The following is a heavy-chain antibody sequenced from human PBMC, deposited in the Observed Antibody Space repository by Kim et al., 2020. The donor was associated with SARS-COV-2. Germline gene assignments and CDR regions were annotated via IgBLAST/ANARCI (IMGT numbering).Heavy chain of an antibody. D-gene: IGHD3-3*01. Sequence: ASVKVSCKASGYTFTSYVMNWVRQAPGQGLEWMGWINTNTGNPTYAQGFTGRFVFSLDTSVSTAYLQISSLKAEDTAVYYCAITSLRFLEWLLRWGQGTLVTVSS. V-gene: IGHV7-4-1*02. CDR2: INTNTGNP. CDR3: AITSLRFLEWLLR. J-gene: IGHJ4*02. CDR1: GYTFTSYV.